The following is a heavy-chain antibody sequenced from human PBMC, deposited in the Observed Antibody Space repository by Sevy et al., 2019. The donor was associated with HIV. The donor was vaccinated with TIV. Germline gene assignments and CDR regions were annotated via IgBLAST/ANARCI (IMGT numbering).Heavy chain of an antibody. J-gene: IGHJ4*02. D-gene: IGHD4-17*01. CDR2: IFGSGNT. Sequence: SETLSLTCTVSGCSMSSFYWSWIRQSAGKGLEWIGRIFGSGNTNYNPSLKSRVTMSVDRSKSQFSLNMMSVTAADTAVYYCVRVHGDYTYFDYWGQGSLVTVSS. CDR3: VRVHGDYTYFDY. CDR1: GCSMSSFY. V-gene: IGHV4-4*07.